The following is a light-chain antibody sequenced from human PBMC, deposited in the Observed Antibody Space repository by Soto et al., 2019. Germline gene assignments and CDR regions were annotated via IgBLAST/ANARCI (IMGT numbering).Light chain of an antibody. CDR3: QKYTNVPA. CDR2: AAS. J-gene: IGKJ4*01. CDR1: QGISNY. V-gene: IGKV1-27*01. Sequence: DIQXTQSPSSLSASVGDRVTITCRASQGISNYLAWYQQIPGKVPKLLISAASTLQSGVPSRFSGSGSGTDFTLTISSLQPEDVATYYCQKYTNVPAFGGGTKVEIK.